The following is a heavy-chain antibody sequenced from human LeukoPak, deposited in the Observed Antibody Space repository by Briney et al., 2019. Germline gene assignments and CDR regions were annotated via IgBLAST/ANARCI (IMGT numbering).Heavy chain of an antibody. J-gene: IGHJ4*02. CDR1: GFTFSSYA. Sequence: GGSLRLSCAASGFTFSSYAMHWVRQAPGKGLEWVAVISYDGSNKYYADSVKGRFTISRDNSKNTLYLQMNSLRAEDTAVYYCAKSGDFWSGNFDYWGQGTLVTVSS. V-gene: IGHV3-30-3*02. CDR2: ISYDGSNK. D-gene: IGHD3-3*01. CDR3: AKSGDFWSGNFDY.